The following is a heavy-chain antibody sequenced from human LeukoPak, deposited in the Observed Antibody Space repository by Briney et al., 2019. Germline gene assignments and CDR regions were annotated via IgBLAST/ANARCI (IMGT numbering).Heavy chain of an antibody. CDR3: AREGQGGSSWYGFDP. D-gene: IGHD6-13*01. V-gene: IGHV1-18*01. CDR1: GGTFSSYA. J-gene: IGHJ5*02. Sequence: ASVKVSCKASGGTFSSYAISWVRQAPGQGLEWMGWISAYNGNTNYAQKLQGRVTMTTDTSTSTAYMELRSLRSDDTAVYYCAREGQGGSSWYGFDPWGQGTLVTVSS. CDR2: ISAYNGNT.